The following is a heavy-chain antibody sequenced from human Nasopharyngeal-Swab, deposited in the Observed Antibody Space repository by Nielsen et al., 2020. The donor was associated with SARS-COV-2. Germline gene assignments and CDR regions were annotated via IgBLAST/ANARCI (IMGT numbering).Heavy chain of an antibody. V-gene: IGHV4-59*01. CDR1: GGSISSYY. D-gene: IGHD6-13*01. CDR2: IYYSGST. Sequence: SETLSLTCTVSGGSISSYYWSWIRQPPGKGLEWIGYIYYSGSTNYNPPLKSRVTISVDTSKNQFSLKLSSVTAADTAVYYCARGSIAAAGSNWYFDLWGRGTLVTVSS. CDR3: ARGSIAAAGSNWYFDL. J-gene: IGHJ2*01.